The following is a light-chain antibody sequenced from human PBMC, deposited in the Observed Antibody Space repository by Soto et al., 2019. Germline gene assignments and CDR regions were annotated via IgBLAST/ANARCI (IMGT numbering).Light chain of an antibody. J-gene: IGLJ1*01. CDR2: DVS. V-gene: IGLV2-14*01. Sequence: QSVLTQPASVSGSPGQSITISCTGTSSDVGAYNYVSWYQQHPGKAPKLMIYDVSNRPSGVSNRFSGSKSGNTASLTISGLLAEDEADYYCSSYTSNSTLVFGTGTKVTVL. CDR1: SSDVGAYNY. CDR3: SSYTSNSTLV.